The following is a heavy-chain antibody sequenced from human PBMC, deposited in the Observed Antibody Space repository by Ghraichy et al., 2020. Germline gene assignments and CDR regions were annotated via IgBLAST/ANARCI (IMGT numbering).Heavy chain of an antibody. Sequence: SETLSLTCAVSGYSISSGYYWGWIRQPPGKGLEWIGSIYHSGSTYYNPSLKSRVTISVDTSKNQFSLKLSSVTAADTAVYYCARGGIAVAGTPFDYWGQGTLVTVSS. CDR1: GYSISSGYY. CDR2: IYHSGST. D-gene: IGHD6-19*01. J-gene: IGHJ4*02. CDR3: ARGGIAVAGTPFDY. V-gene: IGHV4-38-2*01.